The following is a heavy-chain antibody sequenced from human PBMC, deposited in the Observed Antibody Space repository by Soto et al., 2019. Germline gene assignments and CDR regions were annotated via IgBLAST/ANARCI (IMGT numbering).Heavy chain of an antibody. CDR1: GGTFSSYA. D-gene: IGHD3-22*01. V-gene: IGHV1-2*04. CDR2: INPNSGGT. CDR3: ARASYYYDSSGSESHGMDV. J-gene: IGHJ6*02. Sequence: GASVKVSCKASGGTFSSYAISWVRQAPGQGLEWMGWINPNSGGTNYAQKFQGWVTMTRDTSISTAYMELSRLRSDDTAVYYCARASYYYDSSGSESHGMDVWGQGTTVTVSS.